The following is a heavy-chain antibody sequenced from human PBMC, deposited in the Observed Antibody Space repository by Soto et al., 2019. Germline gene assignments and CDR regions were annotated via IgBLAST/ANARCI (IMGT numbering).Heavy chain of an antibody. CDR3: ARDSSPPKILTGYHYDYYYYGMDV. V-gene: IGHV1-69*13. CDR1: GGTFSSYA. D-gene: IGHD3-9*01. J-gene: IGHJ6*02. CDR2: IIPIFGTA. Sequence: SVKVSCKASGGTFSSYAISRVRQAPGQGLEWMGGIIPIFGTANYAQKFQGRVTITADESTSTAYMELSSLRSEETAVYYCARDSSPPKILTGYHYDYYYYGMDVWGQGTTVTVSS.